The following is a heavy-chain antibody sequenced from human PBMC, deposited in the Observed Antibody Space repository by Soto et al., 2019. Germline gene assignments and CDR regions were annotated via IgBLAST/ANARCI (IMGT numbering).Heavy chain of an antibody. CDR3: AKGLTKTYGYYFDY. CDR2: ISGSGGST. D-gene: IGHD4-17*01. Sequence: GSLRLSCAASGFTFSSYAMSWVRQAPGKGLEWVSTISGSGGSTYYADSVEGRFTVSRDNSKSTLYLQMNSLRAEDTALYYCAKGLTKTYGYYFDYWGQGTLVTVSS. CDR1: GFTFSSYA. J-gene: IGHJ4*02. V-gene: IGHV3-23*01.